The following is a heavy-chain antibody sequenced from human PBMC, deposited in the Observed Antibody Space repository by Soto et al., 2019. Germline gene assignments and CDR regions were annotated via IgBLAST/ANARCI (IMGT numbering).Heavy chain of an antibody. V-gene: IGHV4-30-4*01. J-gene: IGHJ3*02. CDR3: ARAPTYYDILTGRFDEGAFDI. CDR2: IYYSGST. Sequence: QVQLQESGPGLVKPSQTLSLTCTVSGGSISSGDYYWSWIRQPPGKGLEWIGYIYYSGSTYYNPSLKSRVTISVDTSKNQFSLKLSSVTAADTAVYYCARAPTYYDILTGRFDEGAFDIWGQGTMVTVSS. CDR1: GGSISSGDYY. D-gene: IGHD3-9*01.